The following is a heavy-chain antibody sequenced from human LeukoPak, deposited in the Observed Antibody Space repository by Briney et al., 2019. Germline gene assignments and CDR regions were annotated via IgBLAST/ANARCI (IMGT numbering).Heavy chain of an antibody. D-gene: IGHD1-26*01. CDR2: ISGNNDNP. J-gene: IGHJ4*02. CDR1: GYTFSNFG. Sequence: AASVKVSCKASGYTFSNFGISWVRQAPGQGLEWMGWISGNNDNPNYGQKFQGRFTVTTDSSTSTAYMGLRNLRSDDTAVYYCARDGTSTDDCWGQGTLVTVSS. CDR3: ARDGTSTDDC. V-gene: IGHV1-18*01.